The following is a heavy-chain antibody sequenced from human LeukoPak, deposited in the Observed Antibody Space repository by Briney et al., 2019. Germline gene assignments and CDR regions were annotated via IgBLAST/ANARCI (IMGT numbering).Heavy chain of an antibody. CDR1: GGTFSSYA. CDR2: IIPIFGAA. J-gene: IGHJ4*02. V-gene: IGHV1-69*13. CDR3: ARDLVAAAGHHYFDY. D-gene: IGHD6-13*01. Sequence: SVKVSCKASGGTFSSYAISWVRQAPGQGLEWMGGIIPIFGAANYAQRFQGRVTITADESTSTAYMELSSLRSEDTAVYYCARDLVAAAGHHYFDYWGQGTLVTVSS.